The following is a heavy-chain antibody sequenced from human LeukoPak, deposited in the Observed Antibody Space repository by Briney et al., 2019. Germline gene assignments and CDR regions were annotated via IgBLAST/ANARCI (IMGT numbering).Heavy chain of an antibody. CDR1: GFTFSSYA. CDR3: ATEGLNIAAGGPDAFDI. D-gene: IGHD6-13*01. J-gene: IGHJ3*02. Sequence: PGGSLRLSCAASGFTFSSYAMSWVRQAPGKGLEWVGRIQSKTDGGTAEYAAIVEGRFTISRDDSKNTLYLQMNSLKTEDTAVYYCATEGLNIAAGGPDAFDIWGQGTMVTVSS. CDR2: IQSKTDGGTA. V-gene: IGHV3-15*01.